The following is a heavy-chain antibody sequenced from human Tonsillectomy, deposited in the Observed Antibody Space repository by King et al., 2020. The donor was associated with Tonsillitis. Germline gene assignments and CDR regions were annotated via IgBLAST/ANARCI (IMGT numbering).Heavy chain of an antibody. CDR3: AKDMHGSGTLDAFDF. D-gene: IGHD3-10*01. Sequence: VQLVESGGGLIQPGRSLRLSCAASGFTFDDYAMAWVRQVPGKGLQWVSGISWNSGYKGYADSLKGRFTISRGNAKNSLYLQMNSLRAEDTALYYCAKDMHGSGTLDAFDFWGQGTMVTVSS. V-gene: IGHV3-9*01. CDR2: ISWNSGYK. CDR1: GFTFDDYA. J-gene: IGHJ3*01.